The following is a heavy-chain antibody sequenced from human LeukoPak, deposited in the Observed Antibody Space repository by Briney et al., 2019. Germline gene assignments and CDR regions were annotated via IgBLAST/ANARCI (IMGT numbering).Heavy chain of an antibody. V-gene: IGHV3-21*01. CDR3: ARVDDFWSGYWD. J-gene: IGHJ4*02. D-gene: IGHD3-3*01. CDR1: GLTFSSYS. CDR2: ISSSSSYI. Sequence: GGSLRLSCAVSGLTFSSYSMSWVRQAPGKGLEWVSSISSSSSYIYYADSVKGRFTISRDNAKNSLYLQMNSLRAEDTAVYYCARVDDFWSGYWDWGQGTLVTVSS.